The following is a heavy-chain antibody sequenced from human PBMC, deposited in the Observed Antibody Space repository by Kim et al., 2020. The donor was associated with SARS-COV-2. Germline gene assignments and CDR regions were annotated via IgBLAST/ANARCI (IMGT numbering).Heavy chain of an antibody. CDR2: INHSGST. D-gene: IGHD5-12*01. CDR3: ARGGYSGYDSGNWFDP. Sequence: SETLSLTCAVYGGSFSGYYWSWIRQPPGKGLEWIGEINHSGSTNYNPSLKSRVTISVDTSKNQFSLKLSSVTAADTAVYYCARGGYSGYDSGNWFDPWGQGTLVTVSS. J-gene: IGHJ5*02. CDR1: GGSFSGYY. V-gene: IGHV4-34*01.